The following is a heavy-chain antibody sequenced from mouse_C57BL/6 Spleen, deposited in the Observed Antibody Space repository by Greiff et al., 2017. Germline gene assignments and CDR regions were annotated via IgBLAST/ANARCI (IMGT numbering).Heavy chain of an antibody. D-gene: IGHD1-1*01. J-gene: IGHJ1*03. CDR3: ARLTTVVAGNFDV. CDR2: IDPEDGET. V-gene: IGHV14-2*01. Sequence: VQLQQSGAELVKPGASVKLSCTASGFNIKDYYMHWVKQRTEQGLEWIGRIDPEDGETKYAPKFQGKAIITADTSSNTASLQLSSLTSEDTAVYYCARLTTVVAGNFDVWGTGTTVTVSS. CDR1: GFNIKDYY.